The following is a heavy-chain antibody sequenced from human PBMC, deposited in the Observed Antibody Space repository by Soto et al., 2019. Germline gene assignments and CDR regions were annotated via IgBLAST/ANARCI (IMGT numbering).Heavy chain of an antibody. V-gene: IGHV3-48*03. J-gene: IGHJ4*02. CDR3: ARDRMGLSGYSFGFDY. Sequence: PGGSLRLSCAASGFTFSSYEMNWVRQAPGKGLEWVSYISSSGSTIYYADSVKGRFTISRDNAKNSLYLQMNSLRAEDTAVYYCARDRMGLSGYSFGFDYWGQGTLVTVSS. CDR1: GFTFSSYE. D-gene: IGHD5-18*01. CDR2: ISSSGSTI.